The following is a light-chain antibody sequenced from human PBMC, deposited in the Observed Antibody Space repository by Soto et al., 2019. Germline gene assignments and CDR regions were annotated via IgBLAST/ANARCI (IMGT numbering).Light chain of an antibody. Sequence: QSVLTQPPSASGSPGQSVTISCTGTKNDIGVYDFVSWYQHHPGKAPRLIIYEVSNRPSGVSNRFSGSKSGNTASLTISGLQAEDEADYYCSSYTSSSTFYVFGTGTKVTVL. V-gene: IGLV2-14*01. CDR2: EVS. CDR1: KNDIGVYDF. CDR3: SSYTSSSTFYV. J-gene: IGLJ1*01.